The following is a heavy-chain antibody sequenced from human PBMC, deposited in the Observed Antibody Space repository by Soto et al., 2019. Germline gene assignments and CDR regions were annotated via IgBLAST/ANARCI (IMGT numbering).Heavy chain of an antibody. D-gene: IGHD6-6*01. V-gene: IGHV3-30*18. CDR3: AKCKHEYGSSADWSDP. CDR2: ISYDGSNK. Sequence: PGGSLRLSCAASGFTFSSYGMHWVRQAPGKGLEWVAVISYDGSNKYYADSVKGRFTISRDNSKNTLYLQMNSLRAEDTAVYYCAKCKHEYGSSADWSDPWGQGTLVTVSS. CDR1: GFTFSSYG. J-gene: IGHJ5*02.